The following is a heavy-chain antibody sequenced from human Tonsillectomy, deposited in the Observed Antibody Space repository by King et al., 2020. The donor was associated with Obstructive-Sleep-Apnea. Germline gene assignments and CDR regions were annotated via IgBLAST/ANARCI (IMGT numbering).Heavy chain of an antibody. V-gene: IGHV4-30-4*01. D-gene: IGHD2-15*01. Sequence: QLQESGPGLVKPSQTPSLTCTVSGGSISSGDYYWSWIRQPPGKGLEWIGYIYYSGNTYYNPSLKSRVTISVDTSKNQFSLKLSSVTAADTAVYYCASTGSGGSCSWGRIDYWGQGTLVTVSS. CDR2: IYYSGNT. J-gene: IGHJ4*02. CDR3: ASTGSGGSCSWGRIDY. CDR1: GGSISSGDYY.